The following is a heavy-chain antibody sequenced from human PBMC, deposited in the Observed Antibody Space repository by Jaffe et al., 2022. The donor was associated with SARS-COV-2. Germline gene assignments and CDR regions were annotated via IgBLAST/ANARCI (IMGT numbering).Heavy chain of an antibody. Sequence: QVQLQESGPGLVKPSETLSLTCTVSGGSISSYYWSWIRQPPGKGLEWIGYIYYSGSTNYNPSLKSRVTISVDTSKNQFSLKLSSVTAADTAVYYCALYDFWSGYFSPPWGQGTLVTVSS. CDR3: ALYDFWSGYFSPP. V-gene: IGHV4-59*01. D-gene: IGHD3-3*01. CDR2: IYYSGST. CDR1: GGSISSYY. J-gene: IGHJ5*02.